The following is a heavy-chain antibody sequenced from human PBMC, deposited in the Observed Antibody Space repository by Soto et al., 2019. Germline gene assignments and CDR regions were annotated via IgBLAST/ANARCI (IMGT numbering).Heavy chain of an antibody. CDR3: ARGLVYGDYEGNYYYYYGMDV. CDR1: GYTFTSYD. D-gene: IGHD4-17*01. J-gene: IGHJ6*02. V-gene: IGHV1-8*01. CDR2: MNPNSGNT. Sequence: ASVKVSCKASGYTFTSYDINWVRQATGQGLEWMGWMNPNSGNTGYAQKFQGRVTMTRNTSISTAYMELSSLRSEDTAVYYCARGLVYGDYEGNYYYYYGMDVWGQGTTVTVSS.